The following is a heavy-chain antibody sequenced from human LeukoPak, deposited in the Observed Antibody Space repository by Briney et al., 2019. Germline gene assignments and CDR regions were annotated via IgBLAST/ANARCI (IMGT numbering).Heavy chain of an antibody. CDR1: GFTFSSYV. J-gene: IGHJ1*01. CDR3: ARSFFQWNYGSCLDS. D-gene: IGHD1-7*01. Sequence: GGSLRLSCAGSGFTFSSYVMSWVRQTPEKGLEWVSTISGSGGRTSYADSVKDRLTISRDNSKNTVYLQMNSLRPEDTAVYSCARSFFQWNYGSCLDSWGQGTLVTVSS. V-gene: IGHV3-23*01. CDR2: ISGSGGRT.